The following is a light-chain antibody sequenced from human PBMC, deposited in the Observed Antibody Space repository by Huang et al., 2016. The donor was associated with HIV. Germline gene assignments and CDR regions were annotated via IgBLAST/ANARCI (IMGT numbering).Light chain of an antibody. CDR1: QTITSSH. CDR2: GAS. J-gene: IGKJ4*01. Sequence: EIVLTQSPGTLSLSPGERATLSCRASQTITSSHLAWYQMTPGQGPRLLIYGASSRATGSPDRVSGSGSGTDFTLTITRVEPEDFAVYYCQQYGESSPVTFGGGTKVEIK. V-gene: IGKV3-20*01. CDR3: QQYGESSPVT.